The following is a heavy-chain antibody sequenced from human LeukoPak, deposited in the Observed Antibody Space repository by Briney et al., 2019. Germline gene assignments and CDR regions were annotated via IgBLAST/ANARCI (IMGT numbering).Heavy chain of an antibody. CDR3: ARGNKVEMATITDY. V-gene: IGHV3-64D*09. J-gene: IGHJ4*02. CDR2: MSSNGGST. CDR1: GFNFSRYT. Sequence: GGSLRLSCSASGFNFSRYTMHWVRQAPGKGLEYVSAMSSNGGSTYYADSVKGRFTISRDNSKNTLYLQMSSLRAEDTAVYYCARGNKVEMATITDYWGQGTLVTVSS. D-gene: IGHD5-24*01.